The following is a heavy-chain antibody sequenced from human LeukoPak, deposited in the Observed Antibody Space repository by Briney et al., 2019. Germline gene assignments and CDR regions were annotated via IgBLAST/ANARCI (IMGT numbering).Heavy chain of an antibody. J-gene: IGHJ4*02. Sequence: SETLSLTCTVSGGSISSSSYYWGWIRQPPGKGLEWIGSIYYSGSTYYNPSLKSRVTISVDTSKNQFSLKLSSVTAADTAVYYCARVLRGYCSSTSCPPDYWGQGTLVTVSS. CDR1: GGSISSSSYY. V-gene: IGHV4-39*07. CDR2: IYYSGST. CDR3: ARVLRGYCSSTSCPPDY. D-gene: IGHD2-2*01.